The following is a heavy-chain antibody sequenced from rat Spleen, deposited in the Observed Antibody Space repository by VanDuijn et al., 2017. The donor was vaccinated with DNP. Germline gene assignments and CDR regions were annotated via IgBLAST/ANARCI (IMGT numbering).Heavy chain of an antibody. CDR1: GFTFSNFA. J-gene: IGHJ2*01. V-gene: IGHV5-46*01. Sequence: EVQLVESGGGLVQPGRSLKVSCAASGFTFSNFAMAWVRQAPKKGLEWVASITNTGGSTYYPDSVKGRFTISRDNAKSTLYLQMNSLRSEDTATFYCAREYFYSGDYWGQGVMVTVSS. CDR2: ITNTGGST. CDR3: AREYFYSGDY. D-gene: IGHD1-1*01.